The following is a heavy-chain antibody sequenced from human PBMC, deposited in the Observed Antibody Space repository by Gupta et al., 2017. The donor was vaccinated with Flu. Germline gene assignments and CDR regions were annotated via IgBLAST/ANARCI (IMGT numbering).Heavy chain of an antibody. CDR3: TRDPNRQLAGGSWFDP. CDR2: IFYTEST. CDR1: GYSISNGYY. J-gene: IGHJ5*02. V-gene: IGHV4-38-2*02. D-gene: IGHD6-6*01. Sequence: QVQLQESGPGLVKPSETLSLTCVVSGYSISNGYYWGWVRQAPVQGLEWIASIFYTESTYYNPSLKSRVTISVDTSTNQFSLKLRSVTAADTAVYYCTRDPNRQLAGGSWFDPWGQGTVVTVS.